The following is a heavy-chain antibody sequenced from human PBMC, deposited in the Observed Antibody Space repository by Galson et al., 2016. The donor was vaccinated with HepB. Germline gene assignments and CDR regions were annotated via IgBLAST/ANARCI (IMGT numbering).Heavy chain of an antibody. CDR3: ANDGEARIAFDI. CDR2: ISGSGGST. J-gene: IGHJ3*02. D-gene: IGHD3-3*01. V-gene: IGHV3-23*01. CDR1: GFIFSSYA. Sequence: SLRLSCAASGFIFSSYAMSWVRQAPGKGLEWVSVISGSGGSTNYTDSVKGRFTISRDNTKNTLYLQMNRLRAADTAEYYCANDGEARIAFDIWGQGTMVTVSS.